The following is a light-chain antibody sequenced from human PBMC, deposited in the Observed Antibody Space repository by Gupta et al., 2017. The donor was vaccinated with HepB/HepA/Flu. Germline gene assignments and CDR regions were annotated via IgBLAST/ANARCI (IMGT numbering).Light chain of an antibody. CDR2: AAS. Sequence: AIQMPQSPSSFSASTGDRVTITCRASQGINSYLAWYQQKPGKPPKLLVYAASALQSGVSSRCSGSGSGTDFSLTVSSLQSEDFATYYCQQYYSYPYTFGQGTKVEIK. J-gene: IGKJ2*01. V-gene: IGKV1-8*01. CDR1: QGINSY. CDR3: QQYYSYPYT.